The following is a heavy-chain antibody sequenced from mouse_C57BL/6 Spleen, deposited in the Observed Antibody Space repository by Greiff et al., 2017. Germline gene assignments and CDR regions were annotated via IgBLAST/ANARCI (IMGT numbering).Heavy chain of an antibody. CDR3: AMGVYDASYYAMDY. Sequence: QVQLQQPGAELVKPGASVKVSCKASGYTFTSYWMHWVKQRPGQGLEWIGRIHPSDSATNYNQKFKGKATLTVDKSSSTAYMQLSSLTSEDSAVYYCAMGVYDASYYAMDYWGQGTSVTVSS. J-gene: IGHJ4*01. V-gene: IGHV1-74*01. CDR2: IHPSDSAT. CDR1: GYTFTSYW. D-gene: IGHD2-3*01.